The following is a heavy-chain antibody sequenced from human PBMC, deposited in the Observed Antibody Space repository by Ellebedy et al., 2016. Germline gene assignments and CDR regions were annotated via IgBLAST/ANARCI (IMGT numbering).Heavy chain of an antibody. D-gene: IGHD4-23*01. CDR2: IYWDDDK. CDR3: APTNSGRGAFDI. J-gene: IGHJ3*02. CDR1: GFSLSTSGMC. V-gene: IGHV2-5*08. Sequence: SGPTLVXPTQTLTLTCTFSGFSLSTSGMCVSWIRQPPGKALEWLALIYWDDDKRYSPSLKSRLTITKDTSKNQVVLTMTNMDPVDTATYYCAPTNSGRGAFDIWGQGTMVTVSS.